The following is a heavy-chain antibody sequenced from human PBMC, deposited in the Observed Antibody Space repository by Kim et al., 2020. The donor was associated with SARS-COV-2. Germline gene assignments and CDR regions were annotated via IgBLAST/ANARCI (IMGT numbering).Heavy chain of an antibody. V-gene: IGHV3-11*05. CDR2: ISRSSSYA. CDR3: GRGGREEKEVIGENFYYAMDV. J-gene: IGHJ6*02. CDR1: GFTFSDYY. D-gene: IGHD2-21*01. Sequence: GGSLRLSCAASGFTFSDYYMSWIRQAPGKGLEWISYISRSSSYANYADAVKGRFTISRDNAKNSLYLQMNSLRADDTAVYFCGRGGREEKEVIGENFYYAMDVWGQGTTVTVSS.